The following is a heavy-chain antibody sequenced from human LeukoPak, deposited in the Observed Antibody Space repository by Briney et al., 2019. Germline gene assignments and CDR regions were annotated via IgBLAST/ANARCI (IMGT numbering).Heavy chain of an antibody. CDR2: IYYSGST. CDR3: ARARPGYYYDSSGYLDY. Sequence: SETLSLTCTVSGGSMSSYYWSWIRQPPGKGLEWIGYIYYSGSTNYNPSLKSRVTISVDTSKNQFSLKLSSVTAADTAVYYCARARPGYYYDSSGYLDYWGQGTLVTVSS. D-gene: IGHD3-22*01. CDR1: GGSMSSYY. J-gene: IGHJ4*02. V-gene: IGHV4-59*08.